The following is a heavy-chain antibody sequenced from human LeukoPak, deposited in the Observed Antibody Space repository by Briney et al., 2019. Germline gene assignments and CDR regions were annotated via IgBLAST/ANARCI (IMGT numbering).Heavy chain of an antibody. J-gene: IGHJ4*02. CDR2: ISSSSSYI. CDR3: ARDMAAAGTGLIDY. Sequence: GGSLRLSCAASGFTFSSYSMNWVRQAPEKGLEWVSSISSSSSYIYYADSVKGRFTISRDNAKNSLYLQMNSLRAEDTAVYYCARDMAAAGTGLIDYWGQGTLVTVSS. CDR1: GFTFSSYS. D-gene: IGHD6-13*01. V-gene: IGHV3-21*01.